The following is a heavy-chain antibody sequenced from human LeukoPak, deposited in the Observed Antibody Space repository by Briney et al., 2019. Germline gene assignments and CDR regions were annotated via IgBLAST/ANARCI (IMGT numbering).Heavy chain of an antibody. CDR2: INSDGSST. V-gene: IGHV3-74*01. Sequence: GASLRLSCAASGFTFSSYWMHWVRQAPGKGLVWVSRINSDGSSTNYADSVKGRFIISRDNAKNTLYLQMNSLRAEDTAVYYCARESSSGWYLDSWGQGTLVTVSS. CDR3: ARESSSGWYLDS. CDR1: GFTFSSYW. D-gene: IGHD6-19*01. J-gene: IGHJ5*02.